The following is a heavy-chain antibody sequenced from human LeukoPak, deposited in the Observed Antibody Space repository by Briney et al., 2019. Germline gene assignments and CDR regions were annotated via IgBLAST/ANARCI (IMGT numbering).Heavy chain of an antibody. CDR2: VFYDTSR. CDR3: GGPVDY. J-gene: IGHJ4*02. D-gene: IGHD3-16*01. V-gene: IGHV4-39*01. Sequence: SETLSLTCSVSGGSISSRSYYWGWIRQAPGKGLEWIASVFYDTSRYRNPPLESRVTISRDTSKNQFSLILTSVTAADTAVYYLGGPVDYWGQGRLVTVSS. CDR1: GGSISSRSYY.